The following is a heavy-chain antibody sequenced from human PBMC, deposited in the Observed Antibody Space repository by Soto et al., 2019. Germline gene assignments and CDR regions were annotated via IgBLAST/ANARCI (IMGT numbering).Heavy chain of an antibody. CDR1: GYTFTSYY. CDR2: INPSGGST. D-gene: IGHD6-19*01. CDR3: ARDPDSSGWYGRSIYYYYGMDV. J-gene: IGHJ6*02. V-gene: IGHV1-46*01. Sequence: ASVKVSCKASGYTFTSYYMHWVRQAPGQGLERMGIINPSGGSTSYAQKFQGRVTMTRDTSTSTVYMELSSLRSEDTAVYYCARDPDSSGWYGRSIYYYYGMDVWGQGTTVTVSS.